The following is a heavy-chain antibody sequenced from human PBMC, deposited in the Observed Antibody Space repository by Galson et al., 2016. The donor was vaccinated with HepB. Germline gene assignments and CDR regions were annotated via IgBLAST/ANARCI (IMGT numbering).Heavy chain of an antibody. Sequence: SLRLSCADSGFTFNSSGMHWVRQAPGKGLEWVAVISFDGSYKYYADSVKGRFTISRDYSKNTLFLQMNTLRAEDTAVYYCAKEVLWFRATDHWGQGILVTVSS. CDR3: AKEVLWFRATDH. D-gene: IGHD3-10*01. V-gene: IGHV3-30*18. CDR1: GFTFNSSG. J-gene: IGHJ4*02. CDR2: ISFDGSYK.